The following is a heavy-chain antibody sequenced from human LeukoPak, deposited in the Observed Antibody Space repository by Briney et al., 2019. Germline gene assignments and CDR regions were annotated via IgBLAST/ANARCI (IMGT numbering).Heavy chain of an antibody. CDR2: ISGSGGST. CDR3: AKQPRIAAAGNYYYYGMDV. CDR1: GFTFSSHA. J-gene: IGHJ6*02. D-gene: IGHD6-13*01. V-gene: IGHV3-23*01. Sequence: GGSLRLSCAASGFTFSSHAMSWVRQAPGKGLEWVSAISGSGGSTYYADSVKGRFTISRDNSKNTLYLQMNSLRAEDTAVYYCAKQPRIAAAGNYYYYGMDVWGQGTTVTVSS.